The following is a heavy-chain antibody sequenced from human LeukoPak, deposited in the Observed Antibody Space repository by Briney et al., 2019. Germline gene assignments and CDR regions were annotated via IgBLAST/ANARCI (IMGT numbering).Heavy chain of an antibody. D-gene: IGHD2-15*01. CDR1: GFTFSSYS. CDR3: ARDYCSGGSCYRNDAFDI. CDR2: ISSSSSYI. J-gene: IGHJ3*02. Sequence: GGSLRLSCAASGFTFSSYSMNWVREAPGKGLEWVSSISSSSSYIYYADSVKGRFTISRDNAKNSLYLQMNSLRAEDTAVYYCARDYCSGGSCYRNDAFDIWGQGTMVTVSS. V-gene: IGHV3-21*01.